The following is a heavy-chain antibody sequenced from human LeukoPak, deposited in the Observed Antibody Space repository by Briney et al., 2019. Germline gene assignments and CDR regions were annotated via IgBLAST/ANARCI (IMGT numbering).Heavy chain of an antibody. CDR2: ISYSGATT. CDR1: GFTFSSYA. D-gene: IGHD3-22*01. V-gene: IGHV3-23*01. Sequence: GGSLRLSCAASGFTFSSYAMSWVRQAPGKGLEWVSGISYSGATTHYADSVKGRFTISRDNSKNTLYVQMNSLRAEDTAVYYCAKDITMIVVVTLGYWGQGTLVTVSS. CDR3: AKDITMIVVVTLGY. J-gene: IGHJ4*02.